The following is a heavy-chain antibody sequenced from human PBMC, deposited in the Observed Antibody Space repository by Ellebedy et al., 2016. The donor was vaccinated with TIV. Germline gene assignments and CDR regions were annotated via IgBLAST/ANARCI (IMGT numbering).Heavy chain of an antibody. CDR3: ARRWLSSSSYDY. V-gene: IGHV1-18*04. D-gene: IGHD6-13*01. CDR2: ISAYNGNT. CDR1: GYTFTSYV. Sequence: ASVKVSCKTSGYTFTSYVISWVRQAPGQGLEWMGGISAYNGNTRYAQKFQGRVTMTADTSTNTVYMELSSLRSDDTAVYYCARRWLSSSSYDYWGQGTLVTVSS. J-gene: IGHJ4*02.